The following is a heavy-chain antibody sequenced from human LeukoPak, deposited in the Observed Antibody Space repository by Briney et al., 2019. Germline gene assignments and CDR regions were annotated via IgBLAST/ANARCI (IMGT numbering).Heavy chain of an antibody. J-gene: IGHJ4*02. CDR3: ARPRVGSSGD. CDR1: GFTFSDYY. Sequence: GSLRLSCAASGFTFSDYYWNWIRQSPGKGLEWIGEINHSGSTNYNPSLKSRVTISVDTSKNQFSLKLSSVTAADTAVYYCARPRVGSSGDWGQGTLVTVSS. CDR2: INHSGST. D-gene: IGHD6-25*01. V-gene: IGHV4-34*01.